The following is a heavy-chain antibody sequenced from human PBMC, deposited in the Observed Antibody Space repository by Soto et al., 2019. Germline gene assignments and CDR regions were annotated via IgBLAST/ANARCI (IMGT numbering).Heavy chain of an antibody. CDR1: GGSISSGGYY. V-gene: IGHV4-31*01. CDR3: ARSIVGGNSRQGLGY. Sequence: QVQLQESGPGLVKPSQTLSLTCTVSGGSISSGGYYWSWIRQHPGKGLEWIGYIYYTGSTFYNPSLKNPVSISVDTSKDQFSLQLSSVTAADTAVYYCARSIVGGNSRQGLGYWGQGTLVTVSS. CDR2: IYYTGST. J-gene: IGHJ4*02. D-gene: IGHD1-26*01.